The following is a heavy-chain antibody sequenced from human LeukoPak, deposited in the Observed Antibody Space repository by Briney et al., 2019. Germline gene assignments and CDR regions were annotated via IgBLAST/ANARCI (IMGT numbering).Heavy chain of an antibody. CDR1: GGSFSGYY. V-gene: IGHV4-34*01. J-gene: IGHJ4*02. D-gene: IGHD1-26*01. CDR3: ATFVLGATQSHLDY. Sequence: SETLSLTCAVYGGSFSGYYWSWMRQPPGKGLEWIGEINHSGSTNYNPSLKSRVTISVDTTKNQFSLKMSSVTDADTAVYYCATFVLGATQSHLDYWGQGTLVTVSS. CDR2: INHSGST.